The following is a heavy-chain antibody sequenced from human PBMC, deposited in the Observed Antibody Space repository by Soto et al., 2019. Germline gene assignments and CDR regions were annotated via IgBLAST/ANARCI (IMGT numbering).Heavy chain of an antibody. Sequence: SETLSLTCAVSWGSISSSNWWSCVSQPPGKGLEWIGEIYHSGSTNYNPSLKSRVTISVDKSKNQFSLKLSSVTAADTAVYYCARLYMVRGVMNWLDPWGQGTLVTVSS. D-gene: IGHD3-10*01. CDR3: ARLYMVRGVMNWLDP. CDR2: IYHSGST. CDR1: WGSISSSNW. J-gene: IGHJ5*02. V-gene: IGHV4-4*02.